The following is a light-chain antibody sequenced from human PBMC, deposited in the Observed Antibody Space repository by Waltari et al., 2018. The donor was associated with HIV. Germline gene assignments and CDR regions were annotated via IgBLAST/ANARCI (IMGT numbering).Light chain of an antibody. V-gene: IGLV2-14*01. CDR2: EVT. Sequence: QAALTQPASVSGSPGQSITISCTGTSSDVGNYNYVCWYQQHPGKAPKLLIYEVTNRPSGVSDRFSAAKSGNTASLTISGLQAEDEADYYCSSFRSTTTSILFGGGTKVTVL. CDR1: SSDVGNYNY. J-gene: IGLJ2*01. CDR3: SSFRSTTTSIL.